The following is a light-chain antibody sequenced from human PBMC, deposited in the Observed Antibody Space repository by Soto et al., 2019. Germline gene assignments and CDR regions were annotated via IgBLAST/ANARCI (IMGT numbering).Light chain of an antibody. J-gene: IGKJ1*01. CDR3: QRYYDSLWT. CDR2: GAS. Sequence: EIVLTQSPGTLSLSPGEIATLSCRASQSVNSTSLAWYQQKPGQAPRLLIHGASSRATGIPDRFSGSGSGTDFTLTISRLEHEDCAVYFCQRYYDSLWTFGQGTKVEIK. CDR1: QSVNSTS. V-gene: IGKV3-20*01.